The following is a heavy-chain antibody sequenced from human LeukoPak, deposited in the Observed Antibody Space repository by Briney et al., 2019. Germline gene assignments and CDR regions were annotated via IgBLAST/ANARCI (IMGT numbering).Heavy chain of an antibody. CDR2: INPSGGST. V-gene: IGHV1-46*01. J-gene: IGHJ4*02. D-gene: IGHD3-22*01. Sequence: ASVKVSCKASGYTFTSYDINWVRQATGQGLEWMGIINPSGGSTSYAQRFQGRVTMTRDMSTSTVYMELSSLRSEDTAVYYCAREANYYDSSGYIDYWGQGTLVTVSS. CDR1: GYTFTSYD. CDR3: AREANYYDSSGYIDY.